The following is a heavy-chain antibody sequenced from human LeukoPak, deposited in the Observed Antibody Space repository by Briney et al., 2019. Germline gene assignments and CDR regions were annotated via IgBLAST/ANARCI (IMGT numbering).Heavy chain of an antibody. V-gene: IGHV4-34*01. Sequence: PSETLSLTCAVYGESFNRYYWSWIRQSPGKGLEWIAEIDHRGDTNYNPSVKGRVIISIDTSKNQFSLKVKSVTATDTAVYYCARGPTISGTGYFDYWGLGTLVTVSS. D-gene: IGHD1-7*01. CDR3: ARGPTISGTGYFDY. J-gene: IGHJ4*03. CDR2: IDHRGDT. CDR1: GESFNRYY.